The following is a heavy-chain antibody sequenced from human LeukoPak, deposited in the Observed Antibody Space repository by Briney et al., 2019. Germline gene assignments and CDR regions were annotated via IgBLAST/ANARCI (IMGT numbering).Heavy chain of an antibody. D-gene: IGHD2-2*01. Sequence: GGSLRLSCAPSGFTFSADWMSWVRQAPGKGLEWVSVLYSGGNTHYADSVKGRFTISRDSSKNTLYLQMNSLRAEDTAVYYCARRYCSSCPTGHAFDIWGQGTMVTVSS. V-gene: IGHV3-53*01. J-gene: IGHJ3*02. CDR1: GFTFSADW. CDR3: ARRYCSSCPTGHAFDI. CDR2: LYSGGNT.